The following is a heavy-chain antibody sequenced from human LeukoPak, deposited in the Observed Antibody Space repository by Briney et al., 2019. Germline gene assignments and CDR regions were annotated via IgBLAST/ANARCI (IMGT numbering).Heavy chain of an antibody. J-gene: IGHJ4*02. CDR1: GGSISSYY. V-gene: IGHV4-59*01. Sequence: SETLSLTCTVSGGSISSYYWSWIRQPPGKGLEWIGYIYYSGSTNYNPSLKSRVTISVDTSKNQFSLKLSSVTAADTAVYYCARVYCSSTRCSEYYFDYWGQGTLVTVSS. D-gene: IGHD2-2*01. CDR3: ARVYCSSTRCSEYYFDY. CDR2: IYYSGST.